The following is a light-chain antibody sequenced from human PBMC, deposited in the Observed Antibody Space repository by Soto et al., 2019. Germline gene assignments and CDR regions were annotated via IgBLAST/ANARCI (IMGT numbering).Light chain of an antibody. CDR1: RSNIGTNT. CDR2: TNS. CDR3: ATWDNSLNGWV. V-gene: IGLV1-44*01. Sequence: QSVLTQPPSASGTPGQRVTISCSGSRSNIGTNTLNWYQQVPGTAPKLLIFTNSQRPSGVPDRFSGSKSGTSASLAISELQTEDEADYYCATWDNSLNGWVFGGGTTLTVL. J-gene: IGLJ3*02.